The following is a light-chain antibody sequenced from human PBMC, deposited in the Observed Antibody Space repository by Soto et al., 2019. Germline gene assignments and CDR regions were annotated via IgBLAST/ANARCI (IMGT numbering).Light chain of an antibody. CDR2: KDS. Sequence: SYELTQPPSVSVSPGQTARITCSGDALPKQYAYWYQQKPGQAPVLVIYKDSERPSGTPERFSGSSSGTTVTLTISGVQAEDEADYYCQSADSSGTDVFGTGTKLTVL. V-gene: IGLV3-25*03. J-gene: IGLJ1*01. CDR1: ALPKQY. CDR3: QSADSSGTDV.